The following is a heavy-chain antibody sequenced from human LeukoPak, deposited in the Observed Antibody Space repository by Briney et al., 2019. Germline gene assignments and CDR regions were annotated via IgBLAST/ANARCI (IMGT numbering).Heavy chain of an antibody. CDR3: AKRYFGNYYFDY. D-gene: IGHD3-10*01. V-gene: IGHV3-23*01. CDR1: GFTFNNYA. J-gene: IGHJ4*02. CDR2: INANGDST. Sequence: GGSLRLSCAASGFTFNNYAMTWVPQAPGKGLEWVSAINANGDSTYYADSVKGRFTISRDNSKNTLYLQMNSLRAEDTAVYYCAKRYFGNYYFDYWGQGTLVTVSS.